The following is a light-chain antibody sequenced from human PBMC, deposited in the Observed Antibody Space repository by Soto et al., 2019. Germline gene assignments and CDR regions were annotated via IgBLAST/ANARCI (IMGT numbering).Light chain of an antibody. CDR3: QQYYSYPLT. CDR1: QGISSY. J-gene: IGKJ4*01. Sequence: AIRMTQSPSSFSASTGDRVTITCRASQGISSYLAWYQQKPGKAPNLLLSSASTLQSGVPSRFSGSGAGTDFTLTISYLQSEDFATYYCQQYYSYPLTFGGGTKVEIK. CDR2: SAS. V-gene: IGKV1-8*01.